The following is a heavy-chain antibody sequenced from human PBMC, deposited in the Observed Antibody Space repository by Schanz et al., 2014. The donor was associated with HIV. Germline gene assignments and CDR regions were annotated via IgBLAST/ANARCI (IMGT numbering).Heavy chain of an antibody. D-gene: IGHD4-17*01. Sequence: QLVESGGGLVQPGRSLRLSCAASGFTLSSYGMHWVRQAPGKGLEWVAIISYDGTNKYYADSVKGRFTISRDNSKNTLYLQMNSLRAEDTAVYYCAKSRGDSWPYGMDVWGQGTTVTVSS. CDR3: AKSRGDSWPYGMDV. V-gene: IGHV3-30*18. J-gene: IGHJ6*02. CDR2: ISYDGTNK. CDR1: GFTLSSYG.